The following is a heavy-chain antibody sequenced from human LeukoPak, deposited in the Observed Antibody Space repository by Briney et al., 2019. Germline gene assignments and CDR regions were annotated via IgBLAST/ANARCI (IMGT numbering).Heavy chain of an antibody. V-gene: IGHV3-53*01. CDR2: IDGGGTT. CDR1: GFTVSSNY. Sequence: AVGSLRLSGVASGFTVSSNYMSWVRQAPGKGLEWVSLIDGGGTTYYADSVKGRFTSSSDSSKNTVYLQMNSLRAEDTAVYYCARGPNYGDYGGQWGQGTLVTVSS. CDR3: ARGPNYGDYGGQ. D-gene: IGHD4-17*01. J-gene: IGHJ4*02.